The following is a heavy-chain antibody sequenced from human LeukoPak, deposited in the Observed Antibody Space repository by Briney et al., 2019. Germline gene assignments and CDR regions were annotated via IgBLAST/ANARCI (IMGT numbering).Heavy chain of an antibody. Sequence: ASVKVSFKASGYTFTNYGISWVRQAPGQGREGMGWISAYNGNTNYAQKLQGRVTMTTDTSTSTAYMELRSLRSDDTAVYYCARDHSPYCGGDCSIPDDAFDIWGQGTMVTVSS. V-gene: IGHV1-18*01. J-gene: IGHJ3*02. D-gene: IGHD2-21*02. CDR1: GYTFTNYG. CDR2: ISAYNGNT. CDR3: ARDHSPYCGGDCSIPDDAFDI.